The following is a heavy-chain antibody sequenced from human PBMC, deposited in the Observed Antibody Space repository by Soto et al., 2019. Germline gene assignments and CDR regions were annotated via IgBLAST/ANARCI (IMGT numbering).Heavy chain of an antibody. CDR2: ISAYNGNT. D-gene: IGHD5-18*01. CDR1: GYTFTSYG. CDR3: AAGGSRGRDTAFWGRPAESGWFDA. Sequence: ASVKVSCKASGYTFTSYGISWVRQAPGQGLEWMGWISAYNGNTNYAQKLQGRVTMTTDTSTSTAYMELRSLRSEDTAVYDCAAGGSRGRDTAFWGRPAESGWFDAWGQGTLVPVSS. V-gene: IGHV1-18*01. J-gene: IGHJ5*02.